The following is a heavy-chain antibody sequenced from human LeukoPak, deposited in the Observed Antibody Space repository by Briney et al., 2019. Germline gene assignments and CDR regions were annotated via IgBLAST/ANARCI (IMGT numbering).Heavy chain of an antibody. CDR2: IRYDGSNK. J-gene: IGHJ4*02. V-gene: IGHV3-30*02. CDR1: GFTFSTYG. Sequence: GGSLRLSCAASGFTFSTYGMHWVRQAPGKGLEWVAVIRYDGSNKYYADSVKGRFTISRDNSKNTLYLQMNSLRAEDTAVYYCVKGTWLQCDYWGQGTLVTVSS. CDR3: VKGTWLQCDY. D-gene: IGHD5-24*01.